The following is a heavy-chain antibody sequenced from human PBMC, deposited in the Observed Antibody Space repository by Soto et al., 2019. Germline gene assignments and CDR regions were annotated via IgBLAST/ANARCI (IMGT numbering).Heavy chain of an antibody. CDR1: GGSITSYY. J-gene: IGHJ4*02. D-gene: IGHD2-15*01. CDR3: ARVETRCSGGSCYSSTDFDY. CDR2: IYSSGST. V-gene: IGHV4-59*01. Sequence: SETLSLTCTVSGGSITSYYWSWIRQPPGKGLEWIGYIYSSGSTYYNPSLKSRVTMSVDTSKNQFSLKLNSVTAADTAVYYCARVETRCSGGSCYSSTDFDYWGQGTLVTVSS.